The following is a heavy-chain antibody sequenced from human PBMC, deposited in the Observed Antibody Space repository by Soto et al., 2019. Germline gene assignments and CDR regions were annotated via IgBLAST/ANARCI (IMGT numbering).Heavy chain of an antibody. D-gene: IGHD2-15*01. Sequence: QLQLQESGPGLVKPSETLSLTCTVSGGSISSSSYYWGWIRQPPGKGLEWIGSIYYSGSTYYNPSLKRRVTISVDTSKNQFSLKLSSVTAADTAVYYCARLKLSRAWFDPWGQGTLVTVSS. J-gene: IGHJ5*02. CDR3: ARLKLSRAWFDP. V-gene: IGHV4-39*01. CDR1: GGSISSSSYY. CDR2: IYYSGST.